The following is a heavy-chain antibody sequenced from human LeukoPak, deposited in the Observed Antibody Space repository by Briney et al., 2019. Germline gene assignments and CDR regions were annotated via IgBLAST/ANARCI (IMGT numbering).Heavy chain of an antibody. J-gene: IGHJ6*03. CDR1: GGSISRYY. CDR3: ARGPRRYGLGTTYYMDV. Sequence: SETLSLTCTVSGGSISRYYWSWLRQPPGKGLEWFGYVYDSGTTNYNPSLKSRVTISVDTSKNQFSLKLSSVTAADTAVYYCARGPRRYGLGTTYYMDVWGKGTTVTVSS. CDR2: VYDSGTT. D-gene: IGHD3-16*01. V-gene: IGHV4-59*12.